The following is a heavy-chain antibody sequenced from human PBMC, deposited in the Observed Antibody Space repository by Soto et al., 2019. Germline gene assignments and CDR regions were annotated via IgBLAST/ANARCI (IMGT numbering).Heavy chain of an antibody. CDR3: ARLLIVVVPAAMPYFDY. V-gene: IGHV4-39*01. CDR2: IYYSGST. Sequence: SETLSLTCTVSGGSISSSSYYWGWIRQPPGKGLEWIGSIYYSGSTYYNPSLKSRVTISVDTSKNQFSLKLSSVTAADTAVYYCARLLIVVVPAAMPYFDYWGQGTLVTVS. J-gene: IGHJ4*02. D-gene: IGHD2-2*01. CDR1: GGSISSSSYY.